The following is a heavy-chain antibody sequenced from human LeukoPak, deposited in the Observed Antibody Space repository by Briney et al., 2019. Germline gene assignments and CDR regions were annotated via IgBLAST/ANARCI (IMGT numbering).Heavy chain of an antibody. Sequence: ASVKVSCKASGYTFNGYYMHWVRQAPGQGLEWMGWINPNSGGTNYAQKFQGRVTMTRDTSISTAYMELSSLRSDDAAVYYCARDLYPRSNFPVSAFDYWGQGTLVPVSS. V-gene: IGHV1-2*02. CDR1: GYTFNGYY. D-gene: IGHD1-14*01. J-gene: IGHJ4*02. CDR3: ARDLYPRSNFPVSAFDY. CDR2: INPNSGGT.